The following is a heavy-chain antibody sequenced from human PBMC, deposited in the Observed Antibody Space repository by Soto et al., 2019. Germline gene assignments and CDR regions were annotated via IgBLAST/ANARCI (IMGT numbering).Heavy chain of an antibody. CDR1: GDSISSYY. Sequence: SETLSLTCAVSGDSISSYYWSWIRQPPGKGLEWIGYIYYSGSTNYNPSLKSRVTISVDTSKNQFSLNLSSVTAADTAVYYCASSNIAAAGFYYYGMDVWGRGTTVTVSS. D-gene: IGHD6-13*01. V-gene: IGHV4-59*01. CDR3: ASSNIAAAGFYYYGMDV. CDR2: IYYSGST. J-gene: IGHJ6*02.